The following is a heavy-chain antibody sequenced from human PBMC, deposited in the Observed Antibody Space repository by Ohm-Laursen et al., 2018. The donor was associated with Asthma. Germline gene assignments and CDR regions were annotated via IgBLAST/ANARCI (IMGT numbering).Heavy chain of an antibody. Sequence: SQTLSLTWTVSGGSISSYYWSWIRQPPGKGLEWIGYIYYSGSTNYNPSLKSRVTISVDTSKNQFSLKLSSVTAADTAVYYCARGKFGVVIDWGQGTLVTVSS. D-gene: IGHD3-3*01. J-gene: IGHJ4*02. CDR1: GGSISSYY. V-gene: IGHV4-59*01. CDR2: IYYSGST. CDR3: ARGKFGVVID.